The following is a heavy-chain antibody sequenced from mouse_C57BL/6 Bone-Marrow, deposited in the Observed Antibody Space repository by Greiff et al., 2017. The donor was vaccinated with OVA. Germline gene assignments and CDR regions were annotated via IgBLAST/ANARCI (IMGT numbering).Heavy chain of an antibody. V-gene: IGHV3-6*01. J-gene: IGHJ4*01. D-gene: IGHD2-4*01. CDR3: ASHDYSYAMDY. Sequence: EESGPGLVKPSQSLSLTCSVTGYSITSGYYWNWIRQFPGNKLEWMGYISYDGSNNYNPSLKNRISITRDTSKNQFFLKLNSVTTEDTATYYCASHDYSYAMDYWGQGTSVTVSS. CDR1: GYSITSGYY. CDR2: ISYDGSN.